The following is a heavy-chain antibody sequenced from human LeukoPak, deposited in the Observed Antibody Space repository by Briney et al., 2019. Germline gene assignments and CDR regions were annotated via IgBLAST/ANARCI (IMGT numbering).Heavy chain of an antibody. J-gene: IGHJ4*02. V-gene: IGHV1-2*02. D-gene: IGHD3-9*01. CDR2: IYGHDGGT. Sequence: ASVKVSCKASGYTFTGDYLHWVRQAPGQGLEWMGWIYGHDGGTNFAQKFQDRVTMTRDTSITTAYMELTSLTPDDTAVYCCVRDFDWGPDYWGQGTLVTVSS. CDR3: VRDFDWGPDY. CDR1: GYTFTGDY.